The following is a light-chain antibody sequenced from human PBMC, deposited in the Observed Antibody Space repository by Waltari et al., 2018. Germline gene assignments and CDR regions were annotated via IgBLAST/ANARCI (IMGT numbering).Light chain of an antibody. Sequence: DIQMTQSPSSLSASVRARVTITCQASQDISNFLNWYQQKTGKAPKLLIYDAANSETGVPSRFSGSAYGTDFTFTISSLQPEDIATYYCQQYANFPLTIGGGTKLEI. J-gene: IGKJ4*01. CDR1: QDISNF. CDR2: DAA. CDR3: QQYANFPLT. V-gene: IGKV1-33*01.